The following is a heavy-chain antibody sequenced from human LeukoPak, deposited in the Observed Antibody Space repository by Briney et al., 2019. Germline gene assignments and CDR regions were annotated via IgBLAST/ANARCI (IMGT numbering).Heavy chain of an antibody. CDR2: IYYSGST. D-gene: IGHD6-13*01. J-gene: IGHJ4*02. V-gene: IGHV4-59*01. Sequence: PSETLSLTCTVSGGSISSYYWSWIRQPPGKGLEWIGYIYYSGSTNYNPSLKSRVTISVDTSKNQFSLKLSSVTAADTAVYYCARAPDDSIAAEYWGQGTLVTVSS. CDR1: GGSISSYY. CDR3: ARAPDDSIAAEY.